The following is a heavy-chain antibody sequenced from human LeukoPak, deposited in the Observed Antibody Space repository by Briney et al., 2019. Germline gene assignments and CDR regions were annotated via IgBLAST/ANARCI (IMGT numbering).Heavy chain of an antibody. D-gene: IGHD3-10*01. CDR2: INGDDTS. CDR1: GFTFADYA. Sequence: GGSLRLSCTASGFTFADYAMSWFRQAPGKGLEWVSFINGDDTSNYSGSVKGRFAISRDNSRNTLFLQMNSLRAEDTAVYYCATGAHYYGSWGQGTLVTVSS. CDR3: ATGAHYYGS. V-gene: IGHV3-23*03. J-gene: IGHJ5*02.